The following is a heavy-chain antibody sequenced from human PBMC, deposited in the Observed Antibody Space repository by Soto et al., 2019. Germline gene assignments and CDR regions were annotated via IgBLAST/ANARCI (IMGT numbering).Heavy chain of an antibody. CDR3: AKDDHSGSYLPDF. Sequence: GGSLRLSCAASGFTFSNYAMSWVRQAPGKGLEWVSSIIDSGGTTNYADSVKGRFTISRDNAKNTLYLQMNSLRDEDTAVYYCAKDDHSGSYLPDFWGQGTLVTVSS. J-gene: IGHJ4*02. CDR1: GFTFSNYA. V-gene: IGHV3-23*01. D-gene: IGHD3-10*01. CDR2: IIDSGGTT.